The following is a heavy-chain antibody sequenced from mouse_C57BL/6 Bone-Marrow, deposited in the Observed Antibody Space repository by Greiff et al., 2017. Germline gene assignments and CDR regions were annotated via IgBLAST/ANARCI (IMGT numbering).Heavy chain of an antibody. Sequence: EVKLMESGGGLVQSGRSLRLSCATSGFTFSDFYMEWVRQAPGKGLEWIAASRNKANDSTTKYSASVKGRFIVSRDTSQSILYLQMNALRAEDTAIYSCARDARDYDDYYAMDYWGQGTSVTVSS. J-gene: IGHJ4*01. V-gene: IGHV7-1*01. CDR3: ARDARDYDDYYAMDY. D-gene: IGHD2-4*01. CDR1: GFTFSDFY. CDR2: SRNKANDSTT.